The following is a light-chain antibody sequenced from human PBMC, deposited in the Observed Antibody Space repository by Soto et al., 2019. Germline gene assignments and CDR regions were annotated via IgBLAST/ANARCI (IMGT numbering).Light chain of an antibody. V-gene: IGLV2-11*01. Sequence: QSVLTQPRSVSGSPGQSVTVSCIGTSSDVGDYNSVSWYQQHPGKAPKLMIYDVSKRPSGVPDRFSGSKSGNTASLTISGLQAEDEADYSCCSYVGSYSYVFGIGTKLTVL. J-gene: IGLJ1*01. CDR2: DVS. CDR3: CSYVGSYSYV. CDR1: SSDVGDYNS.